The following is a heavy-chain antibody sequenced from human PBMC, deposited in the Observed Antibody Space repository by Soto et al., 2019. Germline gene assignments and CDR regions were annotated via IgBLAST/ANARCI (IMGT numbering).Heavy chain of an antibody. CDR2: IYTGGAT. V-gene: IGHV3-53*01. CDR3: ARGKYYFDF. CDR1: GFTVSNNY. Sequence: LVESGGGLIQPGGSLRLSCAVSGFTVSNNYMTWVRQAPGKGLEWVSLIYTGGATSYTDSVQGRFTISRDISRNTLYLQMNSLRAEDTAVDYCARGKYYFDFWGQGTLVTVSS. J-gene: IGHJ4*02. D-gene: IGHD6-6*01.